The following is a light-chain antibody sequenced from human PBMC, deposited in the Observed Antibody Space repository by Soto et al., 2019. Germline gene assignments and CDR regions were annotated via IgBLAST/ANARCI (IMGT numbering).Light chain of an antibody. Sequence: EIVLTQSPATLSLSPGERATLSCRASQSFRTYLAWYQQKPGQAPRLLIYDASNRATGIPARFSGSGSGTDFTLTISSLEPEDFAVYYCQHRSNWLTFGGGTKVEIK. V-gene: IGKV3-11*01. CDR2: DAS. CDR1: QSFRTY. CDR3: QHRSNWLT. J-gene: IGKJ4*01.